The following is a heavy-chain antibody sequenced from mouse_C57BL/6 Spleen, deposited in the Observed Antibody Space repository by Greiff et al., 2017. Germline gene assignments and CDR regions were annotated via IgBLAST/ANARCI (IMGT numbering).Heavy chain of an antibody. D-gene: IGHD2-5*01. J-gene: IGHJ3*01. Sequence: QVQLQQPGAELVMPGASVKLSCKASVYTFTSYWMHWVKQRPGQGLAWIGEIDPSDSYTNYNQKFKGKSTLTVDKSSSTAYMQLSSLTSEDSAVYYCASYSNYEAYWGQGTLVTVSA. CDR2: IDPSDSYT. CDR1: VYTFTSYW. CDR3: ASYSNYEAY. V-gene: IGHV1-69*01.